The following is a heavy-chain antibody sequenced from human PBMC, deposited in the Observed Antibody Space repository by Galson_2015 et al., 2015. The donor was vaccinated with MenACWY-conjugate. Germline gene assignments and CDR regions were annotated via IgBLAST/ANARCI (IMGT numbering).Heavy chain of an antibody. J-gene: IGHJ4*02. Sequence: SLRLSCAASGFTLDDYTMHWVRHAPGKGLEWVSLISWDGGSTYYADSVKGRFTISRDNSKNSLYLQMNSLRTEDTALYYCAKDGATDYWGQGTLVTVSS. CDR3: AKDGATDY. D-gene: IGHD1-26*01. CDR2: ISWDGGST. CDR1: GFTLDDYT. V-gene: IGHV3-43*01.